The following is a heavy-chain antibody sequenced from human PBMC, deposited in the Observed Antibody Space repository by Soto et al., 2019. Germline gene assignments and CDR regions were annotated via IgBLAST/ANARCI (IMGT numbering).Heavy chain of an antibody. D-gene: IGHD2-8*01. CDR3: ARDGYCTNGVCQTSWFDP. CDR2: MNPNSGNT. Sequence: ASVKVSCKASGYTFTSYDIDWVRQATGPGLEWMGWMNPNSGNTGYAQKFQGRVTMTRNTSISTAYMELSSLSSEDTAVYYCARDGYCTNGVCQTSWFDPWGQGTLVTVS. V-gene: IGHV1-8*01. J-gene: IGHJ5*02. CDR1: GYTFTSYD.